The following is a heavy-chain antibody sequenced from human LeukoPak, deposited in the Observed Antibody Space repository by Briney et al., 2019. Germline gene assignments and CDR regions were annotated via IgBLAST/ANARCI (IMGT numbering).Heavy chain of an antibody. J-gene: IGHJ4*02. CDR3: ARTLSGSPAPDY. Sequence: GRSLRLSCATSGFIFSNYAIHWVRQAPGKGLEWVTVISYDGSNKFYADSVKGRFTISRDNSQNTLYLQMNSLRAEDTAIYYCARTLSGSPAPDYWGQGTLVTVSS. D-gene: IGHD1-26*01. CDR2: ISYDGSNK. CDR1: GFIFSNYA. V-gene: IGHV3-30*04.